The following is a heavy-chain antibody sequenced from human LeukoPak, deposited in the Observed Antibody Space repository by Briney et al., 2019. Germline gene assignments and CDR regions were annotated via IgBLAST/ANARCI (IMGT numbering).Heavy chain of an antibody. CDR1: GGSISSGSYY. J-gene: IGHJ3*02. V-gene: IGHV4-61*02. D-gene: IGHD3-16*01. CDR2: IYTSGST. CDR3: ARDFGYAFDI. Sequence: TLSLPCTVSGGSISSGSYYWSWIRQPAGKGLEWIGRIYTSGSTNYNPSLKSRVTISVDTSKNQFSLKLSSVTAADTAVYYCARDFGYAFDIWGQGTMVTVSS.